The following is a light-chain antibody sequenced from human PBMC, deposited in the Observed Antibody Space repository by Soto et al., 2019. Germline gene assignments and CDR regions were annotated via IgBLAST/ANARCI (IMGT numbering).Light chain of an antibody. CDR3: LLSYRGDYV. V-gene: IGLV7-46*01. Sequence: QAVVTQEPSLTVSPGGKVILTCGSTTGPVTTRHYPYLFQQKPGQAPRPLVYDTANIFSWTPVRFSGSLVGGKAALTLSGAQPEDEAEYYCLLSYRGDYVFGPGTKVTVL. CDR2: DTA. J-gene: IGLJ1*01. CDR1: TGPVTTRHY.